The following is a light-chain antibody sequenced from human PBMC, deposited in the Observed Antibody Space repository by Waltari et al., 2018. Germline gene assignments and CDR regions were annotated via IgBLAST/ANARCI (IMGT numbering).Light chain of an antibody. CDR3: SSYTSSNTEV. V-gene: IGLV2-14*01. Sequence: QSALTQPASVSESPGQSITISCPGTSSDVGGYDSVSWYQQHPGKAPKLMIYDVTKRPSGVSNRFSGSKSGNTASLTISGLQAEDEADYYCSSYTSSNTEVFGGGTRLTVL. CDR1: SSDVGGYDS. J-gene: IGLJ2*01. CDR2: DVT.